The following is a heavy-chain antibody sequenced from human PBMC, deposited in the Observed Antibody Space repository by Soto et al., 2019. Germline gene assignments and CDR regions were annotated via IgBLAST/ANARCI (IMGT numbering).Heavy chain of an antibody. D-gene: IGHD6-6*01. CDR1: GFTFSSYS. CDR2: ISSSSSYI. J-gene: IGHJ4*02. Sequence: SGGSLRLSCAASGFTFSSYSMNWVRQAPGKGLEWVSSISSSSSYIYYADSVKGRFTISRDNAKNSLYLQMNSLRAEDTAVYYCARDHKSSSSLLRNAYYFDYWGQGTLVTVSS. CDR3: ARDHKSSSSLLRNAYYFDY. V-gene: IGHV3-21*01.